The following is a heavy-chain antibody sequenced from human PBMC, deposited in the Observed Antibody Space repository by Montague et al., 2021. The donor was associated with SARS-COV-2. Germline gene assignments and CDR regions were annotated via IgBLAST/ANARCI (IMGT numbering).Heavy chain of an antibody. CDR1: DGSINTDTYF. D-gene: IGHD3-16*01. Sequence: TLSLTCTVSDGSINTDTYFWSWIRQPAGKGLDWIGRIWTSGTTKYNPTLKSRVTMSMDTSKKQFSLNVTSVTAADTAVYYCARGAKYYGFYYPFEDWGQGALVTVSS. CDR3: ARGAKYYGFYYPFED. CDR2: IWTSGTT. V-gene: IGHV4-61*02. J-gene: IGHJ4*02.